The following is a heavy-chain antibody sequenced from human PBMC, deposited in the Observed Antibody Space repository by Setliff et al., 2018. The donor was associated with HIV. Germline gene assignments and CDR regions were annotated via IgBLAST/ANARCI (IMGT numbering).Heavy chain of an antibody. Sequence: GSLRLSCAASGFTFSNYAMSWVRQPPGRGLEWIGSVYYSGSTYYNPSLKSRVTISVDTSKNQLSLKLTSMTAADTAVYYCARSQPDTIFGVVVFDSWGQGTLVTVSS. CDR1: GFTFSNYA. D-gene: IGHD3-3*01. J-gene: IGHJ4*02. CDR3: ARSQPDTIFGVVVFDS. V-gene: IGHV4-38-2*01. CDR2: VYYSGST.